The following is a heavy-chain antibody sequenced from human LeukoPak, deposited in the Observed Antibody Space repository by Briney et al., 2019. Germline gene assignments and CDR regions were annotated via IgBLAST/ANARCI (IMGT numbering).Heavy chain of an antibody. J-gene: IGHJ4*02. V-gene: IGHV3-7*01. Sequence: GGSLRLSCAASGFTFANYWMSWVRQAPGKGLEWVANIRQDGSEKFYVDSVKGRFTISRDNDKSSLYLQMNSLRGEDTAVYFCARVAGSWELILWGQGTLVTVS. D-gene: IGHD2-15*01. CDR3: ARVAGSWELIL. CDR1: GFTFANYW. CDR2: IRQDGSEK.